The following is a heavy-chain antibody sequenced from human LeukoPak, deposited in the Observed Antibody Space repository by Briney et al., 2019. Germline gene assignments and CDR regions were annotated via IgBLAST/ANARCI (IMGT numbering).Heavy chain of an antibody. V-gene: IGHV4-39*07. CDR1: GVSISSNSYY. Sequence: SETLSLTCTVSGVSISSNSYYWGWIRQPPGKGLEWIGEIYHSGSTNYNPSLTSRVTISVDKSKNQFSLKLSSVTAADTAVYYCAREVAAATHFDYWGQGTLVTVSS. CDR3: AREVAAATHFDY. J-gene: IGHJ4*02. CDR2: IYHSGST. D-gene: IGHD2-15*01.